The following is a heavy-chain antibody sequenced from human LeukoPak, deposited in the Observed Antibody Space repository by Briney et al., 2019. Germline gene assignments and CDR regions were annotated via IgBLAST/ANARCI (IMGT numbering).Heavy chain of an antibody. CDR1: GFTFSSYA. V-gene: IGHV3-30*04. CDR2: ISYDGSNK. D-gene: IGHD3-10*01. CDR3: VRDQRSYYYNY. Sequence: GRSLRLSCAASGFTFSSYAMHWVRQAPGKGLEWVAVISYDGSNKYYADSVKGRFTISRDNSKNTLYLQMNSLRADDTAVYYCVRDQRSYYYNYWGQGTLVTVSS. J-gene: IGHJ4*02.